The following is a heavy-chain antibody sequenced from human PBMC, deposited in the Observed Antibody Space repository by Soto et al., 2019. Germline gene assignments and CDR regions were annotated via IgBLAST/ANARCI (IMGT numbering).Heavy chain of an antibody. Sequence: QLQLQESGPGLVKPSETLSLTCTVSGGSISSSSYYWGWIRQPPGKGLEWIGSIYYSGSTYYNPSLKSRVTISVDTSKNQFSLKLSSVTAADTAVYYCARLAIPISSSWSNYFDYWGQGTLVTVSS. V-gene: IGHV4-39*01. D-gene: IGHD6-13*01. CDR2: IYYSGST. CDR1: GGSISSSSYY. CDR3: ARLAIPISSSWSNYFDY. J-gene: IGHJ4*02.